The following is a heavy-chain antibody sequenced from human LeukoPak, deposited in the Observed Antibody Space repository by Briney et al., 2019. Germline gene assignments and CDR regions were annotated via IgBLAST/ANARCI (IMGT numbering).Heavy chain of an antibody. V-gene: IGHV1-58*02. CDR1: GFTFTSSA. CDR3: AKDIPYYYDSNVYY. J-gene: IGHJ4*02. CDR2: IVVGSGNT. D-gene: IGHD3-22*01. Sequence: SVKVSCKASGFTFTSSAMQWVRQARGQRLEWIGWIVVGSGNTNYAQKFQERVTITRDMSTSTAYMELSSLSAGDTAVYYCAKDIPYYYDSNVYYWGEGTLVTVSS.